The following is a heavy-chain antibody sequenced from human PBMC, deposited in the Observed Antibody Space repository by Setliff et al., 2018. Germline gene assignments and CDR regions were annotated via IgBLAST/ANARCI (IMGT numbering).Heavy chain of an antibody. J-gene: IGHJ3*02. CDR2: IYHSGST. V-gene: IGHV4-38-2*01. D-gene: IGHD1-26*01. CDR3: ARLQGEWELSPWAAAFDI. CDR1: GYSISSGYY. Sequence: PSETLSLTCAVSGYSISSGYYWGWIRQSPGKGLEWIGSIYHSGSTYYNPSLKSRVTISVDTSKNQFSLKLSSVTAADTAVYYCARLQGEWELSPWAAAFDIGGQGTMVTVSS.